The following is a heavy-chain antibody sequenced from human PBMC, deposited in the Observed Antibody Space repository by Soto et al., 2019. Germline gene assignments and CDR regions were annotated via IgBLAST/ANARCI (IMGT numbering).Heavy chain of an antibody. CDR3: AKNRGEEYYYGMDV. Sequence: GGSLRLSXAASGFTFSSYAMTWVRQAPGKGLAWVSGISGSGGSAYYADSVKGRFTISRDKSKNTLYLQMNSLRAEDTAVYYCAKNRGEEYYYGMDVWGQGTTVTVSS. CDR2: ISGSGGSA. CDR1: GFTFSSYA. V-gene: IGHV3-23*01. J-gene: IGHJ6*02. D-gene: IGHD2-21*01.